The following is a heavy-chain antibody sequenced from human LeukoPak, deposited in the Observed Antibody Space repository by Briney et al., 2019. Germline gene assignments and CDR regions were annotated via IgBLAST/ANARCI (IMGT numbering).Heavy chain of an antibody. J-gene: IGHJ6*03. CDR3: ARDIGGNYYYYYMDV. V-gene: IGHV3-48*01. D-gene: IGHD1-26*01. CDR1: GFTFSSSA. CDR2: ISSSTI. Sequence: GGSLRLSCAASGFTFSSSAMNWVRQAPGKGLEWVSYISSSTIYYADSVKGRFTISRDNAKNSLYLQMNSLRAEDTAVYYCARDIGGNYYYYYMDVWGKGTTVTASS.